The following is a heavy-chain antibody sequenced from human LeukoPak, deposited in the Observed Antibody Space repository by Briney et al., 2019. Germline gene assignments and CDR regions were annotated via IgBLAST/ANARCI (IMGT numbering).Heavy chain of an antibody. CDR1: GFIFNNSG. CDR2: ISASGLTA. J-gene: IGHJ4*02. CDR3: TENT. Sequence: GGSLRLSCAASGFIFNNSGMGWVRQAPGRGLEWVSAISASGLTAYYGDSVKGRFTISRDNAKNTLYLHMSSLRGEDTAMYYCTENTWGRGTRVTVSS. V-gene: IGHV3-23*01.